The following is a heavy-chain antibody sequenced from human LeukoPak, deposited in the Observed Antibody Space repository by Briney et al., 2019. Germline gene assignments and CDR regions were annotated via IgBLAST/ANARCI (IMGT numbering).Heavy chain of an antibody. CDR3: ARLHYYYDSSGHFDY. J-gene: IGHJ4*02. CDR2: IIPIFGTA. V-gene: IGHV1-69*06. Sequence: GASVKVSCKASGGTFSSYAISWVRQAPGQGLEWMGGIIPIFGTANYAQKFQGRVTITADKSTSTAYMELSSLRSEDTAVYYCARLHYYYDSSGHFDYWGQGTLVTVSS. CDR1: GGTFSSYA. D-gene: IGHD3-22*01.